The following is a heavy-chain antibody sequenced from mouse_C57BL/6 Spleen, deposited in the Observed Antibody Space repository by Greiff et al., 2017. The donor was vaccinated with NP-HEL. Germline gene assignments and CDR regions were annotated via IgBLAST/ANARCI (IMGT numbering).Heavy chain of an antibody. J-gene: IGHJ1*03. CDR3: ARNYGSSSRDWYFDV. CDR1: GYTFTSYW. Sequence: QVQLQQPGAELVKPGASVKLSCKAPGYTFTSYWMQWVKQRPGQGLEWIGEIDPSDSYTNYNQKFKGKATLTVDTSSSTAYMQLSSLTSEDSAVYYCARNYGSSSRDWYFDVWGTGTTVTVSS. V-gene: IGHV1-50*01. CDR2: IDPSDSYT. D-gene: IGHD1-1*01.